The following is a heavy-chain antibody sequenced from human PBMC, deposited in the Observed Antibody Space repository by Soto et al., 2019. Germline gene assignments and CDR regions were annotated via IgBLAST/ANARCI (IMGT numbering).Heavy chain of an antibody. D-gene: IGHD6-13*01. CDR3: TTTRPGTNVFDD. V-gene: IGHV3-15*01. Sequence: EVQLVESGGGLVEPGGALRLSCAASGITFINAWMNWVRKAPGKGLEYIGRIRSKTDGGTTEYAAPVEGRFTVSRDDAQNTLYLQMSGLKTEDTAVYYCTTTRPGTNVFDDWGQGTLVTVSS. J-gene: IGHJ3*01. CDR1: GITFINAW. CDR2: IRSKTDGGTT.